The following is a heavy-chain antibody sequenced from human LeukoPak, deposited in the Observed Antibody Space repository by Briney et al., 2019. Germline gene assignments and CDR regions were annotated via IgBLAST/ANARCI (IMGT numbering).Heavy chain of an antibody. J-gene: IGHJ5*02. CDR2: IIPILGIA. V-gene: IGHV1-69*02. D-gene: IGHD2-2*01. Sequence: ASVKVSCKASGGTFSSYTISWVRQAPGQGLEWMGRIIPILGIANYAQKFQGGVTITADKSTSTAYMELSSLRSEDTAVYYCARGGVGYCSSTSCSIGNNWFDPWGQGTLVTVSS. CDR3: ARGGVGYCSSTSCSIGNNWFDP. CDR1: GGTFSSYT.